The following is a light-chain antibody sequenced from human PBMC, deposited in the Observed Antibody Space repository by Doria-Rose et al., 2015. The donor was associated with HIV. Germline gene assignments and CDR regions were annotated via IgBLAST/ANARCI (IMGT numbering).Light chain of an antibody. CDR1: RSLLYTSKNY. Sequence: TQSPESLGMSLGERATLNCKSNRSLLYTSKNYLAWYQQKPGQPPKLLIYWASTRQSGVTARFSGSGSGTDFTLTISSLEAEDVAVYYCQQYYDTPSFGPGTTVDIK. J-gene: IGKJ3*01. CDR3: QQYYDTPS. CDR2: WAS. V-gene: IGKV4-1*01.